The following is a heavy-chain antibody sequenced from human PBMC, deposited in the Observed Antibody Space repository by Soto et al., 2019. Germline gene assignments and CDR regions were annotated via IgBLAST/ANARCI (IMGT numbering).Heavy chain of an antibody. CDR3: ARDEGNFGVVTGPFVDY. D-gene: IGHD3-3*01. CDR2: ISGSGGNK. Sequence: PGGSLRLSCAASGFTFSSYAMSWVRQAPGKGLEWVSAISGSGGNKYYADSVKGRFTISRDNSKNTLYLQMNSLRAEDTAVYYCARDEGNFGVVTGPFVDYWGQGTLVTVSS. J-gene: IGHJ4*02. V-gene: IGHV3-23*01. CDR1: GFTFSSYA.